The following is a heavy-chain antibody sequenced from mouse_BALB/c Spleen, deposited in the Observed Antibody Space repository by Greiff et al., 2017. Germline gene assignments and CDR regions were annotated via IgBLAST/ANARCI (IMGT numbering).Heavy chain of an antibody. J-gene: IGHJ3*01. V-gene: IGHV10-1*02. CDR3: VTMITTWFAY. CDR1: GFTFNTYA. D-gene: IGHD2-4*01. Sequence: EVQLQESGGGLVQPKGSLKLSCAASGFTFNTYAMNWVRQAPGKGLEWVARIRSKSNNYATYYADSVKDRFTISRDDSQSMLYLQMNNLKTEDTAMYYCVTMITTWFAYWGQGTLVTVSA. CDR2: IRSKSNNYAT.